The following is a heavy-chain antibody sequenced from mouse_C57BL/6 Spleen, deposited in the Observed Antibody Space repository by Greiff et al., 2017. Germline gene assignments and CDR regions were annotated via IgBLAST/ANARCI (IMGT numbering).Heavy chain of an antibody. V-gene: IGHV1-59*01. Sequence: QVQLQQPGAELVRPGTSVKLSCKASGYTFTSYWMHWVKQRPGQGLEWIGVIDPSDSYTNYNQKFKGKATLTVDTSSSTAYMQLSSLTSEDSAVYYCARSGGRAMDYWGQGTSVTVSS. D-gene: IGHD3-1*01. CDR1: GYTFTSYW. J-gene: IGHJ4*01. CDR3: ARSGGRAMDY. CDR2: IDPSDSYT.